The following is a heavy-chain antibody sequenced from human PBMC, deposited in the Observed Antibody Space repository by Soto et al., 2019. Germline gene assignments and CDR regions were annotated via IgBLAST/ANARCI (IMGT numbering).Heavy chain of an antibody. CDR2: ISSSSSYI. J-gene: IGHJ4*02. CDR3: AGGLLWFGEPLIDY. V-gene: IGHV3-21*01. D-gene: IGHD3-10*01. Sequence: GGSLRLSCAASGFTFSSYSMNWVRQAPGKGLEWVSSISSSSSYIYYADSVKGRFTISRDNAKNSLYLQMNSLRAEDTAVYYCAGGLLWFGEPLIDYWGQGTLVTVSS. CDR1: GFTFSSYS.